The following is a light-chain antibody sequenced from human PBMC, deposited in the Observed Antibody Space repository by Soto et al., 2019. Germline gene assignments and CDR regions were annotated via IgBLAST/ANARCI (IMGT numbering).Light chain of an antibody. Sequence: QSALTQPASVSGSPGQSITISCTGTSGDIGTYNLVSWYQQYPGRAHKLIIFEGNKRPSGVSSRFSASKSAYTASLAISGLQAEDEADYHCCSYAGRSTVVCGGGTKLTVL. V-gene: IGLV2-23*01. CDR1: SGDIGTYNL. CDR3: CSYAGRSTVV. J-gene: IGLJ2*01. CDR2: EGN.